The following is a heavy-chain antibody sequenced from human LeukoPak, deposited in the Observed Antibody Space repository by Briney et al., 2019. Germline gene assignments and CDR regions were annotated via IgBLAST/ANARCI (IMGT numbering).Heavy chain of an antibody. D-gene: IGHD3-22*01. CDR2: ISGSSGYL. CDR1: GFPFSAYS. CDR3: SGYSYYFDY. V-gene: IGHV3-21*01. J-gene: IGHJ4*02. Sequence: GGSLRLSCAASGFPFSAYSMNWVRQAPGKGLEWVSSISGSSGYLYYADSVKGRFTISRDNAKNSLYLHMDSLRAEDTAVYDSSGYSYYFDYWGQGTLVTVSS.